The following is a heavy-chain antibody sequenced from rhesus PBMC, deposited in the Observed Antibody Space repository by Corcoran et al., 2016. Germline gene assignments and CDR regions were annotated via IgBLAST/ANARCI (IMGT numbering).Heavy chain of an antibody. D-gene: IGHD2-15*01. J-gene: IGHJ4*01. CDR3: ARDEAEYWSSTYCSSGDY. CDR2: ISYSGGT. CDR1: GYSISSGYG. Sequence: QLQLQESGPGLVKPSETLSLTCAVSGYSISSGYGWSWIRQPPGKGLECIGYISYSGGTSYNPSLKSRVTISRDTSKNQFSLKLSSVTAADTAVYYCARDEAEYWSSTYCSSGDYWGQGVLVTVSS. V-gene: IGHV4-122*02.